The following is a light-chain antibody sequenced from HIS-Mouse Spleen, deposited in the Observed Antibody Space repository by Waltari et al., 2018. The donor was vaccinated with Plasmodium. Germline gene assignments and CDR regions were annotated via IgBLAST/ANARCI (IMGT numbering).Light chain of an antibody. J-gene: IGKJ1*01. Sequence: EIVLTQSPGTLSLSSGERATLSCRASQSVSRSYLAWYQQKPGQAPRLLIYGASSRATGIPDRFSGSGSGTDFTLTISRLEPEDFAVYYCQQYGSSSWTFGQGTKVEIK. CDR2: GAS. V-gene: IGKV3-20*01. CDR3: QQYGSSSWT. CDR1: QSVSRSY.